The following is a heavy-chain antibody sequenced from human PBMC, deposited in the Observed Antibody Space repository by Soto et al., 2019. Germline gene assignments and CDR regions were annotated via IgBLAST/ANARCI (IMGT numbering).Heavy chain of an antibody. CDR2: AYHSGTT. V-gene: IGHV4-59*01. CDR1: GASIKSYY. Sequence: QVQLQESGPRLVKPSETLSLTCIVSGASIKSYYWNWIRQPPGKGLEWIGYAYHSGTTNYNPSLNSRVTISVDTSKNQFSLRLRSVTTADTAVYYCASQSEGFDVWGQGALVPVSS. CDR3: ASQSEGFDV. J-gene: IGHJ5*02.